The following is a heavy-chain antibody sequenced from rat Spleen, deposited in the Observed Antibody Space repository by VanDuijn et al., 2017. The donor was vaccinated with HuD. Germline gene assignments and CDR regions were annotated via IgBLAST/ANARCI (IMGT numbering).Heavy chain of an antibody. D-gene: IGHD5-1*01. Sequence: EVQLVESGGGLVQPGRSLKLSCAASGFTFSNYYMAWVRQAPTKGLEWVAYISTGGGSTYYRDSVKCRFTISRDNAKSTLYLQMDSLRSEDTATYYCTTYSTGSPFDYWGQGVMVTVSS. J-gene: IGHJ2*01. CDR2: ISTGGGST. CDR1: GFTFSNYY. CDR3: TTYSTGSPFDY. V-gene: IGHV5-27*01.